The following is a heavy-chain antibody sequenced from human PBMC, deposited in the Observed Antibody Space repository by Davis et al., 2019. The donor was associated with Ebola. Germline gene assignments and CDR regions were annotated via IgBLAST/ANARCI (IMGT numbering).Heavy chain of an antibody. D-gene: IGHD2-21*01. CDR1: GGSISSSSYY. V-gene: IGHV4-39*01. Sequence: SDILSLTFTVPGGSISSSSYYWGWIRQPPGKGLEWIGSIYYSGSTYYNPSLKSRVTISVDTSKNQFSLKLSSVTAADTAVYYCARQAYCGGDCYFPPFDYWGQGTLVTVSS. CDR2: IYYSGST. J-gene: IGHJ4*02. CDR3: ARQAYCGGDCYFPPFDY.